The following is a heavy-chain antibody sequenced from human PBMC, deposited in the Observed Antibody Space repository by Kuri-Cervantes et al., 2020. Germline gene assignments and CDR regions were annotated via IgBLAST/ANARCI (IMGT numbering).Heavy chain of an antibody. Sequence: GGSLRLSCAASGFTFDDYAMHWVRQAPGKGLEWVSGISWNSGSIGYADSVKGRFTISRDNAKNSLYLQMNSLRAEDTALHYCAKGFDYWGQGTLVTVSS. J-gene: IGHJ4*02. CDR1: GFTFDDYA. CDR2: ISWNSGSI. V-gene: IGHV3-9*01. CDR3: AKGFDY.